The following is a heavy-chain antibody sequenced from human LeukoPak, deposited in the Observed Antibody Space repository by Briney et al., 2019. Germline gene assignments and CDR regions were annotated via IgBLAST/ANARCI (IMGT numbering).Heavy chain of an antibody. V-gene: IGHV3-21*01. CDR2: ISAGSTNI. Sequence: PGGSLRLSCAASGFTFSSYSMNWLRQAPGKGLEWVSSISAGSTNIYYADSVKGRFTISRDNAKNSLYLQMNSLRAEDTAVYYCASDNVVVPPLSPMDVWGQGSTVTVSS. CDR1: GFTFSSYS. D-gene: IGHD2-2*01. J-gene: IGHJ6*02. CDR3: ASDNVVVPPLSPMDV.